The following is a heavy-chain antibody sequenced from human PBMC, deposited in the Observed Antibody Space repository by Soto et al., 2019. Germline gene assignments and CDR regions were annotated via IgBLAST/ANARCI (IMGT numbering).Heavy chain of an antibody. CDR2: TYYRSKWYS. CDR1: GDSVSSTSAA. D-gene: IGHD6-19*01. J-gene: IGHJ4*02. V-gene: IGHV6-1*01. Sequence: SQTLSLTGVISGDSVSSTSAAWSWIRQSPSRGLEWLGRTYYRSKWYSDYAVSVKSRITINPDTSKNQFSLQLNSVTPEDTAVYYCARGSYYSGWVWGQGTLVTVSS. CDR3: ARGSYYSGWV.